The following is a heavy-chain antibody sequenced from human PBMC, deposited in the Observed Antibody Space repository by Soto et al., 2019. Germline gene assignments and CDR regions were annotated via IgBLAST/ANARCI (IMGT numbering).Heavy chain of an antibody. D-gene: IGHD5-12*01. CDR2: IGCSGTDT. CDR3: AKFLEASGLLSSYIDY. J-gene: IGHJ4*02. Sequence: GGSLRLSCAASGFTFDDYAMHWVRQAPGKGLEWVSGIGCSGTDTRYADSVKGRFTLSRDNSKNTLYLQISSLRAEDTAVYYCAKFLEASGLLSSYIDYWGQGTLVTVSS. CDR1: GFTFDDYA. V-gene: IGHV3-23*01.